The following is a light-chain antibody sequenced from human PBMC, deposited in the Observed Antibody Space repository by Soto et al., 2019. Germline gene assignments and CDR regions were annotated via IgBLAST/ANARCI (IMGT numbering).Light chain of an antibody. CDR1: ERVSSY. CDR3: QQRNNWPGT. Sequence: EIVLTQSPATLSLSPGERDTLSCTASERVSSYLAWYQQKPGQAPRLLIYDASNRATGIPARLSGTRXGTDFTLPPPSLEPEDSALYYCQQRNNWPGTFGQGTKVDIK. J-gene: IGKJ1*01. V-gene: IGKV3-11*01. CDR2: DAS.